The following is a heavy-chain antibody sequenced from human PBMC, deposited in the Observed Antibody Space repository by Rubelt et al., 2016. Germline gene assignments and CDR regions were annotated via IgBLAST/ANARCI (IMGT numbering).Heavy chain of an antibody. CDR3: ARGITMIVVVTAPPLYYFDY. CDR2: IYYSGST. D-gene: IGHD3-22*01. Sequence: GGIYYSGSTYYNPSLKSRVTISVDTSKNQFSLKLSSVTAADTAVYYCARGITMIVVVTAPPLYYFDYWGQGTLVTVSS. V-gene: IGHV4-39*01. J-gene: IGHJ4*02.